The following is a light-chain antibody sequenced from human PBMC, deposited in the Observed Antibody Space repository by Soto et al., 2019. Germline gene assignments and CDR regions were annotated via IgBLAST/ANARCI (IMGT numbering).Light chain of an antibody. V-gene: IGKV1-5*03. CDR1: QTISTS. CDR3: QQSYSFPRT. CDR2: LAS. J-gene: IGKJ4*01. Sequence: DIQMTQSPSTLSAFVGDRVTITCRASQTISTSLAWYQQKPGKAPKLLIYLASTLQSGVPARFSGSGSATEFTLSISSLQPDDFATYYCQQSYSFPRTFGGGTKVDIK.